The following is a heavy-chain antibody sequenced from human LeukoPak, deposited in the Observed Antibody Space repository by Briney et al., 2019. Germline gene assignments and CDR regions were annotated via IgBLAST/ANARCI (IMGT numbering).Heavy chain of an antibody. Sequence: PSETLSLTCAVHGGSFSGYYWSWIRQPPGKGLEWIGEINHSGSANYNPSPKSRVTISVDTSKNQFSLKLSSVTAADTAVYYCARAMYYYDSSGSFDYWGQGTLVTVSS. CDR2: INHSGSA. CDR3: ARAMYYYDSSGSFDY. CDR1: GGSFSGYY. V-gene: IGHV4-34*01. D-gene: IGHD3-22*01. J-gene: IGHJ4*02.